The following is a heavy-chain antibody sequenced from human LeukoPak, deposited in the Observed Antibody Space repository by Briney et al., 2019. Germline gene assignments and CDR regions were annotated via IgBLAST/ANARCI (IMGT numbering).Heavy chain of an antibody. CDR2: IYYSGST. V-gene: IGHV4-59*11. CDR3: ARDLGSSDDY. Sequence: SSETLSLTCTVSGGSIGSHYWSWIRQPPGKGLEWIGYIYYSGSTNYNPSLKSRVTISVDTSKNQFSLKLSSVTAADTAVYYCARDLGSSDDYWGQGTLVTVSS. J-gene: IGHJ4*02. CDR1: GGSIGSHY. D-gene: IGHD5-12*01.